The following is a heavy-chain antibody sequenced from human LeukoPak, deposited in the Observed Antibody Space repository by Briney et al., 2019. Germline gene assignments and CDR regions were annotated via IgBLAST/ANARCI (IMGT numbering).Heavy chain of an antibody. V-gene: IGHV3-30*01. CDR1: GFTFSNYA. Sequence: PGGSLRLSCAASGFTFSNYAMHWVRQAPGKGLEWVSLISSGGTYEYYADSVKGRFTISRDISKNTLYLQLNSLRAEDTAVYYCARDSTYYYDSGSSGPHYFDNWGQGTLVTVSS. CDR3: ARDSTYYYDSGSSGPHYFDN. J-gene: IGHJ4*02. CDR2: ISSGGTYE. D-gene: IGHD3-10*01.